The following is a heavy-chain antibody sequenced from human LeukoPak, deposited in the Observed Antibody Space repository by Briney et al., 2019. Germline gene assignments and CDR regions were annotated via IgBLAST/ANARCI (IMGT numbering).Heavy chain of an antibody. V-gene: IGHV3-21*01. J-gene: IGHJ3*02. D-gene: IGHD3-10*01. CDR1: ELTFSSYS. Sequence: PGGSLRLACAASELTFSSYSMYWVRQAPVKGLEWVSCISSSSSYIYYADSVKGRFTISRDNAKNSLYLQMNSLRAEDTAVYYCARSMMVFDDAFDIWGQGTMVTVSS. CDR2: ISSSSSYI. CDR3: ARSMMVFDDAFDI.